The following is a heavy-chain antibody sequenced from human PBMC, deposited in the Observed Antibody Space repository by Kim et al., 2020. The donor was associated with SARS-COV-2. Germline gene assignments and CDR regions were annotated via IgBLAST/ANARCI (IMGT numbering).Heavy chain of an antibody. CDR2: INAGNGNT. CDR3: ARDVSSGLVRRTSLHY. D-gene: IGHD6-19*01. Sequence: ASVKVSCKASGYTFTSYAMHWVRQAPGQRLEWMGWINAGNGNTKYSQKFQGRVTITRDTSASTAYMELSSLRSEDTAVYYCARDVSSGLVRRTSLHYWGQGTLVTVSS. J-gene: IGHJ4*02. CDR1: GYTFTSYA. V-gene: IGHV1-3*01.